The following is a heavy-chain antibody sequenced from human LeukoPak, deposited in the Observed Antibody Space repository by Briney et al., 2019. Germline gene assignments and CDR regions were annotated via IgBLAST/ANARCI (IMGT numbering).Heavy chain of an antibody. CDR3: AGGRIQLWLHFYGMDV. V-gene: IGHV4-4*02. CDR1: GGSISSSNW. J-gene: IGHJ6*02. Sequence: SGTLSLTCAVSGGSISSSNWWSWVCQPPGKGLEWIGEIYHSGSTNYNPSLKSRVTISVDKSKNQFSLKLSSVTAADTAVYYCAGGRIQLWLHFYGMDVWGQGTTVTVSS. D-gene: IGHD5-18*01. CDR2: IYHSGST.